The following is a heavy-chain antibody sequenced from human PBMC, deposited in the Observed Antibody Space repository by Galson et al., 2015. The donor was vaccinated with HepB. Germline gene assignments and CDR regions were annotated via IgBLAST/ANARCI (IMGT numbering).Heavy chain of an antibody. D-gene: IGHD5-12*01. CDR1: GDSVSTNIVA. V-gene: IGHV6-1*01. CDR2: TYYRSKWYN. CDR3: TRVRHLARGMDV. J-gene: IGHJ6*02. Sequence: CAISGDSVSTNIVAWNWIRQSPSRGLEWLGRTYYRSKWYNDYAVSVQSRITINPDTPRNQFSLQLNSVTPEDTGVYYCTRVRHLARGMDVWGQGTTVTVSS.